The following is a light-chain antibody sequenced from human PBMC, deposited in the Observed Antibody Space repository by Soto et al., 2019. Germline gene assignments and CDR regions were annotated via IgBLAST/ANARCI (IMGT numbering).Light chain of an antibody. Sequence: DIVLTQSPATLSLSPGERATLSCRASQSVSNYLAWYQQKPGQAPRLLIYDASNRATGIPARCSGSGSGTYFTPTISCQEPEVFAVYYRHLRSNSPTFGGGTKVEIK. CDR1: QSVSNY. V-gene: IGKV3-11*01. CDR2: DAS. CDR3: HLRSNSPT. J-gene: IGKJ4*01.